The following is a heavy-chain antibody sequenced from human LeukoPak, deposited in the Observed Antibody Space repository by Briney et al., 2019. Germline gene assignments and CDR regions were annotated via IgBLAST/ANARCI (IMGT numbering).Heavy chain of an antibody. J-gene: IGHJ4*02. Sequence: GGSLRLSCAASGFTFSSFWMSWVRQAPGKGLEWVANIKKDGSQKYYVDSVEGRFTISRDNAKNSLYLQMDSLRVDDTAVYYCTRVFGGYDVSDYWGQGTPVTVSS. V-gene: IGHV3-7*03. CDR1: GFTFSSFW. D-gene: IGHD3-3*01. CDR3: TRVFGGYDVSDY. CDR2: IKKDGSQK.